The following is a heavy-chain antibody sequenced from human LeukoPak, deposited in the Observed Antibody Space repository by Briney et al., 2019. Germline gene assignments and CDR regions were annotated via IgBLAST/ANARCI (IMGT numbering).Heavy chain of an antibody. V-gene: IGHV4-59*08. CDR3: ARHPFQYPFDH. D-gene: IGHD2/OR15-2a*01. CDR1: GASVSSDY. CDR2: IYHSGHT. Sequence: SSETLSLTCTVSGASVSSDYWSWIRQSPGKGLEWIGYIYHSGHTMSNPSLKSRVSLSLDTSNNQFSLKLSSVTAADTAVYYCARHPFQYPFDHWGQGTVVSVSS. J-gene: IGHJ5*02.